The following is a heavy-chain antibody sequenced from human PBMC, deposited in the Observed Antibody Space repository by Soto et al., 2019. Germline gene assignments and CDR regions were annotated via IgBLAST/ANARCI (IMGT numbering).Heavy chain of an antibody. V-gene: IGHV1-18*01. CDR3: ATRSPAFDY. CDR2: ITTDKGKT. CDR1: GYTFTSYG. Sequence: GPEVKKPGASVKVSCKTSGYTFTSYGISWVRQAPGQGLEWMGWITTDKGKTNYAQKFQGRVTMTTDTSTSTAYMELRSLRSDDTAVYYCATRSPAFDYWGQGTLVTVST. J-gene: IGHJ4*02.